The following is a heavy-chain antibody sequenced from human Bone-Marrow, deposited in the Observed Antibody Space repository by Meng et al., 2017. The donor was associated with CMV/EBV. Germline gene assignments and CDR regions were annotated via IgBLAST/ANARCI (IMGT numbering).Heavy chain of an antibody. D-gene: IGHD3-3*01. J-gene: IGHJ5*02. CDR3: ARVGVGVTIFGVVIINAFSWFDP. CDR1: GFTFTSSA. CDR2: MNPNSGNT. Sequence: ASVKVSCKASGFTFTSSAVQWVRQATGQGLEWMGWMNPNSGNTGYAQKFQGRVTMTRNTSISTAYMELSSLRSEDTAVYYCARVGVGVTIFGVVIINAFSWFDPWGQGTLVTVSS. V-gene: IGHV1-8*02.